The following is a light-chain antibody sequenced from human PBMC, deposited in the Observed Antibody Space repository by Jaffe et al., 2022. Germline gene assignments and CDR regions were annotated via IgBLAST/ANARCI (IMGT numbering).Light chain of an antibody. CDR1: NIGSKN. J-gene: IGLJ1*01. CDR3: QVWDSSPPNYV. V-gene: IGLV3-9*01. Sequence: SYELTQPLSVSVALGQTARITCGGNNIGSKNVHWYQQKPGQAPVLVIYRDSNRPSGIPERFSGSNSGNTATLTISRAQAGDEADYYCQVWDSSPPNYVFGTGTKVTVL. CDR2: RDS.